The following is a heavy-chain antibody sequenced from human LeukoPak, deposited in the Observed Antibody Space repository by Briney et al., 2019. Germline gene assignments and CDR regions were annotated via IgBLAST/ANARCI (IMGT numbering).Heavy chain of an antibody. Sequence: GGSLRLSCAASGFTFSSYAMHWVRQAPGKGLEWVAVISYDGSNKYYADSVKGRFTISRDNSKNTLYLQMNSLRAEDTAVYYCARGAAAGPRNAPYDYWGQGTLVTVSS. V-gene: IGHV3-30-3*01. J-gene: IGHJ4*02. CDR3: ARGAAAGPRNAPYDY. D-gene: IGHD6-13*01. CDR2: ISYDGSNK. CDR1: GFTFSSYA.